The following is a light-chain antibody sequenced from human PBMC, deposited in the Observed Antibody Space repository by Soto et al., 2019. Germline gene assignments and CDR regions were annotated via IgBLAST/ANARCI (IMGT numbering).Light chain of an antibody. CDR2: AAS. Sequence: GDRVTITCRASQSISSYLNWYQQKPGKAPKLLIYAASSLQSGVPSRFSGSGSGTDFTLTISSLQPEDFATYYCQHYNSYSEAFGQGAKVAIK. V-gene: IGKV1-39*01. CDR1: QSISSY. CDR3: QHYNSYSEA. J-gene: IGKJ1*01.